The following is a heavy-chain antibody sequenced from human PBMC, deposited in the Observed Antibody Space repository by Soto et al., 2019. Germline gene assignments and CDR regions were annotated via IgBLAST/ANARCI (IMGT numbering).Heavy chain of an antibody. J-gene: IGHJ4*01. CDR1: GFTFSSYG. CDR2: IWYDGSNK. CDR3: AREVDRALVGSPHYFDY. V-gene: IGHV3-33*01. D-gene: IGHD5-18*01. Sequence: PGGSLRLSCAASGFTFSSYGMHWVRQAPGKGLEWVAVIWYDGSNKYYADSVKGRFTLSRDNSKNSMYLQMNSLRAEDTAVYYCAREVDRALVGSPHYFDYWGQGTLVTVSS.